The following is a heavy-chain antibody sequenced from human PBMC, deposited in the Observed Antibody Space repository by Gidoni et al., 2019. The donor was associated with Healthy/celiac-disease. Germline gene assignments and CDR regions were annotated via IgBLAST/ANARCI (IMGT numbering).Heavy chain of an antibody. V-gene: IGHV4-59*01. CDR3: ARGDSGSYTNWFDP. J-gene: IGHJ5*02. D-gene: IGHD1-26*01. CDR1: GGPLSSYY. CDR2: IYYSGST. Sequence: GGPLSSYYWRWIRQPPGKGLEWIGYIYYSGSTNYNPSLKSRVTISVDTSKNQFSLKLSSVTAADTAVYYCARGDSGSYTNWFDPWGQGTLVTVSS.